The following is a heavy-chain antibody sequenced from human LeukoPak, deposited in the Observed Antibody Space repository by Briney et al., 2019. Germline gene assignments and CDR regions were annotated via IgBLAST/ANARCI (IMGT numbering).Heavy chain of an antibody. D-gene: IGHD2-2*01. J-gene: IGHJ3*02. CDR3: ARGLRYCSSTSCYSIDAFDI. V-gene: IGHV3-48*01. CDR1: GFTFSIYS. Sequence: GGSLRLSCGASGFTFSIYSMNWVRQAPGKGLEWISYISSSSSTMYYADSVKGRFTISRDNAKDSLYLQMNSLRAGDTAVYYCARGLRYCSSTSCYSIDAFDIWGQGTMVTVSS. CDR2: ISSSSSTM.